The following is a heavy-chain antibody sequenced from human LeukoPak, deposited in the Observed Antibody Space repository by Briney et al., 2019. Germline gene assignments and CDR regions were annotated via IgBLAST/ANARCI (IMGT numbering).Heavy chain of an antibody. CDR3: AKDRPSSGWGGDAFDI. CDR1: GFTFSSYG. J-gene: IGHJ3*02. V-gene: IGHV3-30*02. D-gene: IGHD6-19*01. CDR2: IRYDGSNK. Sequence: GGSLRLSCAASGFTFSSYGMHWVRQAPGKGLEWVAFIRYDGSNKYYADSVKGRLTISRDNSKNTLFLQMNSLRAGDTAVYYCAKDRPSSGWGGDAFDIWGQGTMVTVSS.